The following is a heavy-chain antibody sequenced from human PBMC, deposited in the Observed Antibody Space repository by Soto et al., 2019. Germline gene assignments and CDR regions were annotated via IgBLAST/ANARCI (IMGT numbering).Heavy chain of an antibody. CDR2: THYSGST. CDR3: TRGGDAYKNGH. D-gene: IGHD3-16*01. CDR1: GGSVSIGTYY. J-gene: IGHJ4*02. V-gene: IGHV4-61*01. Sequence: QVQLQESGPGLVKPSETLSLTCTVPGGSVSIGTYYWSWIRQPPGKGLEWIGFTHYSGSTNYNPSLQSRVTMSVDTSKNQFSLKLTSVNAADTAVYDCTRGGDAYKNGHWGQGTLVTVSS.